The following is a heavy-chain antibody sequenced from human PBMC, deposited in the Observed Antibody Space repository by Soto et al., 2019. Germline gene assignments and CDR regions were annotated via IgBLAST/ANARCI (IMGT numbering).Heavy chain of an antibody. CDR1: GYTFTSYD. Sequence: GASVKVSCKASGYTFTSYDINWVRQATGQGLEWMGWMNPNSGNTGYAQKFQGRVTMTRNTSISTAYMELSSLRSEDTAVYYCARGTNYDFWSDVGSSNWFDPWGQGTLVTVSS. V-gene: IGHV1-8*01. CDR2: MNPNSGNT. J-gene: IGHJ5*02. D-gene: IGHD3-3*01. CDR3: ARGTNYDFWSDVGSSNWFDP.